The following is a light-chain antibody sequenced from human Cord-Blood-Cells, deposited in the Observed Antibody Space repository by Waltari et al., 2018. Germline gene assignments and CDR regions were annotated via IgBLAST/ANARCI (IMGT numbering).Light chain of an antibody. V-gene: IGLV2-14*01. CDR3: SSYTSSSTWV. J-gene: IGLJ3*02. CDR2: EVS. Sequence: QSALTQPASVPGSPGQSITIPCTGPSSDVGGYNYVSWYQQHPGNAPKLMIYEVSNRPSGVSNRFSGSKSGNTASLTISGLQAEDEADYYCSSYTSSSTWVFGGGTKLTVL. CDR1: SSDVGGYNY.